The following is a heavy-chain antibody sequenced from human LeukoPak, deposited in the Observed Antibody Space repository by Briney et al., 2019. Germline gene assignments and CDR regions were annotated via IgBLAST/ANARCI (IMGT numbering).Heavy chain of an antibody. CDR1: GFTFSSYA. V-gene: IGHV3-74*01. D-gene: IGHD1-14*01. CDR3: ARDLRDSEYYYYMDV. Sequence: GGSLRLSCAASGFTFSSYAMSWVRQAPGKGLVWVSRINSDGSSTSYADSVKGRFTISRDNAKNMLYLQMNSLRAEDTAVYYCARDLRDSEYYYYMDVWGKGTTVTVSS. J-gene: IGHJ6*03. CDR2: INSDGSST.